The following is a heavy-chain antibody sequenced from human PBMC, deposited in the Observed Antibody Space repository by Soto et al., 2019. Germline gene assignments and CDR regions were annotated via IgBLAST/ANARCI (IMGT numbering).Heavy chain of an antibody. Sequence: QVQLQESGPGLVKPSETLSLSCNVSGGSISGHYWSWVRQTPGKGLEWIGYIDYSGSTNYNPSLKSRITLSMDTYKNHFQLRMTYVTEADPAVYYCARGPYYDLGWNYYHIDGWGTGTTVTVSS. D-gene: IGHD3-16*01. CDR3: ARGPYYDLGWNYYHIDG. CDR2: IDYSGST. CDR1: GGSISGHY. V-gene: IGHV4-59*11. J-gene: IGHJ6*03.